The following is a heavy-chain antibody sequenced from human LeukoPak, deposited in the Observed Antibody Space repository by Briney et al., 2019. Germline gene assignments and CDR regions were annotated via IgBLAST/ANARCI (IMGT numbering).Heavy chain of an antibody. Sequence: GESLKISCKGSGYTFTSYWIGWVRRMPGKDLEWMGIIYPGDSDTRYSPSFQGQVTISADKSISTAYLQWSSLKASDTAMYYCARHDSGSFKGPFDYWGQGTLVTVSS. CDR1: GYTFTSYW. CDR3: ARHDSGSFKGPFDY. D-gene: IGHD1-26*01. V-gene: IGHV5-51*01. CDR2: IYPGDSDT. J-gene: IGHJ4*02.